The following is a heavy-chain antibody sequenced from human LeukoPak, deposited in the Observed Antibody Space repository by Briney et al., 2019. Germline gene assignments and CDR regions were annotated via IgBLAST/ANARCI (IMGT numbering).Heavy chain of an antibody. CDR1: GFTFSNYG. CDR3: ARGWISDRFDY. V-gene: IGHV3-33*01. D-gene: IGHD5-12*01. J-gene: IGHJ4*02. CDR2: IWFDGSNK. Sequence: GGSLRLSCAASGFTFSNYGMHWVRQAPGKGLEWVAVIWFDGSNKFYADSVKGRFTISRDNSKNTLYLQMNGLRAEDTAVYYCARGWISDRFDYWGQGTLVTVSS.